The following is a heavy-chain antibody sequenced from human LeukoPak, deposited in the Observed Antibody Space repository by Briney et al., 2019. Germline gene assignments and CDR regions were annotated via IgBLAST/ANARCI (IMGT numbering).Heavy chain of an antibody. V-gene: IGHV3-30*02. Sequence: GGSLRLSCAASGFTFSSYGMHWVRQAPGKGLEWVAFIRYDGSNKYYADSVKGRFTISRDNSKNTLYLQMNSLRAEDTAVYYCAREGRPGAAMVRTDFDYWGQGTLVTVSS. CDR1: GFTFSSYG. J-gene: IGHJ4*02. CDR3: AREGRPGAAMVRTDFDY. D-gene: IGHD3-10*01. CDR2: IRYDGSNK.